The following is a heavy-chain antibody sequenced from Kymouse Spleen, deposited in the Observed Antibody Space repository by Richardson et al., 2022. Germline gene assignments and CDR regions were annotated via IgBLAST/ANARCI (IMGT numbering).Heavy chain of an antibody. CDR3: AREGNWGVDY. V-gene: IGHV3-21*03. J-gene: IGHJ4*02. CDR1: GFTFSSYS. CDR2: ISSSSSYI. Sequence: EVQLVESGGGLVKPGGSLRLSCAASGFTFSSYSMNWVRQAPGKGLEWVSSISSSSSYIYYADSVKGRFTISRDNAKNSLYLQMNSLRAEDTAVYYCAREGNWGVDYWGQGTLVTVSS. D-gene: IGHD7-27*02.